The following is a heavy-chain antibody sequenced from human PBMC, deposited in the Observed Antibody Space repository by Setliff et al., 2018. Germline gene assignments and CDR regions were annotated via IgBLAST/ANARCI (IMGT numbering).Heavy chain of an antibody. Sequence: PSETLSLTCTVPGGSISDNGYFWGWVRQPPGKGLEWIGNIYFGGNTYFNPSFKSRVTMSIDTSNSQFSLKLSSVTAADTAIYYCARGGTFRYFDFWGQGAPVTVSS. CDR3: ARGGTFRYFDF. CDR2: IYFGGNT. J-gene: IGHJ4*02. D-gene: IGHD5-12*01. CDR1: GGSISDNGYF. V-gene: IGHV4-39*07.